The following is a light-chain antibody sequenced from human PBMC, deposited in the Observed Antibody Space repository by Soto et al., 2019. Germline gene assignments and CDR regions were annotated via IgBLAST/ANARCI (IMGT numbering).Light chain of an antibody. V-gene: IGKV1-5*01. CDR1: QTINSK. CDR2: DGY. CDR3: QQYGTYVRYT. Sequence: DIQMTQSPSTLYASVGDRVTITCRASQTINSKLAWYQKKPGQAPKLLIFDGYNLESGVPSRFSGSGSGTEFALSIVSLQPDDFATYYCQQYGTYVRYTFGQGTKLDIK. J-gene: IGKJ2*01.